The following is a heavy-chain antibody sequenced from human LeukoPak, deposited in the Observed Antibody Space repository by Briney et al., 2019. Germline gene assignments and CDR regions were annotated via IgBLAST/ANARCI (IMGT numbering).Heavy chain of an antibody. CDR2: ISGSSGNT. J-gene: IGHJ4*02. Sequence: PGGSLRLSCAASGLTFSDHAMGWVRQAPGKGLEWVSSISGSSGNTYYADSVKGRYTISRDNSKNTLYLQINRLRAEDTAIYYCANWGAGTKGLYWGQGTLVTVSS. D-gene: IGHD1-1*01. V-gene: IGHV3-23*01. CDR1: GLTFSDHA. CDR3: ANWGAGTKGLY.